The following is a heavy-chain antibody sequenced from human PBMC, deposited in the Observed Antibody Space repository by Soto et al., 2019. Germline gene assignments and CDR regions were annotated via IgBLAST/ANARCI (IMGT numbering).Heavy chain of an antibody. D-gene: IGHD3-16*01. CDR3: AGDGGVYDYYGSGV. Sequence: QVQLVQSGAEVKKPGSSVKVSCKASGGTFSSYAISWVRQAPGQGLEWMGGIIPIFGTANYAQKFQGRVTITADESTSTADMELGSLRSEATAVYDCAGDGGVYDYYGSGVWGQGTTVTVSS. V-gene: IGHV1-69*01. CDR1: GGTFSSYA. CDR2: IIPIFGTA. J-gene: IGHJ6*02.